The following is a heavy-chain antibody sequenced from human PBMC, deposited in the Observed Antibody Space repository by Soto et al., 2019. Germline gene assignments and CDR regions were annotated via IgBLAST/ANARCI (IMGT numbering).Heavy chain of an antibody. CDR2: IYYSGST. D-gene: IGHD5-12*01. Sequence: KASETLSLTCTVSGGSISSSSYYWGWIRQPPGKGLEWIGSIYYSGSTYYNPSLKSRVTISVDTSKNQFSLKLSSVTAADTAVYYCARLGRVEMATITGDYWGQGTLVTVSS. CDR3: ARLGRVEMATITGDY. J-gene: IGHJ4*02. CDR1: GGSISSSSYY. V-gene: IGHV4-39*01.